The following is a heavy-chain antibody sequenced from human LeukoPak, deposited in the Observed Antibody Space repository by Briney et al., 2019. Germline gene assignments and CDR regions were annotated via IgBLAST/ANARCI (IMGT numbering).Heavy chain of an antibody. CDR1: GFTFSNYA. D-gene: IGHD3-3*01. Sequence: PGGSLRLSCAASGFTFSNYALSWVRQAPGKGLEWVSAISSGSDRTNYARSVRVTFTISRDNSKNTLYLQMHSLRADDTAVYYCAKDQAGYNFWSDSWGQGTLVTVSS. J-gene: IGHJ4*02. CDR3: AKDQAGYNFWSDS. CDR2: ISSGSDRT. V-gene: IGHV3-23*01.